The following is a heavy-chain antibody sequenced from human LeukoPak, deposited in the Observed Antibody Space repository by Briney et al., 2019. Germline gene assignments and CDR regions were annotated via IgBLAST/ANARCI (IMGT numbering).Heavy chain of an antibody. CDR1: GYIFTDYY. D-gene: IGHD2-2*01. V-gene: IGHV1-2*06. Sequence: ASVKVSCKASGYIFTDYYIHWVRQAPGQGHEWMGRINPNSGGTNFAQKFQARVTMTSDTSISTAYMEVSGLGSDDTAVYYCARARYCYTTSCPLDYWGQGTLVTVSS. CDR3: ARARYCYTTSCPLDY. CDR2: INPNSGGT. J-gene: IGHJ4*02.